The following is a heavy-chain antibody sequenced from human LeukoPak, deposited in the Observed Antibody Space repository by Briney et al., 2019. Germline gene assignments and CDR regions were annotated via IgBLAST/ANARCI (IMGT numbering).Heavy chain of an antibody. CDR2: IYYSGST. D-gene: IGHD2-15*01. CDR3: ARGHGGGSCPRLYYGMDV. Sequence: PSETLSLTCSVSGGSISTYYWSWIRHPPGKGREWIGYIYYSGSTNYNPSLKSRVTISVDTSRNQFSLRLSSVTAADTAVYYCARGHGGGSCPRLYYGMDVWGQGTTVTVSS. CDR1: GGSISTYY. J-gene: IGHJ6*02. V-gene: IGHV4-59*01.